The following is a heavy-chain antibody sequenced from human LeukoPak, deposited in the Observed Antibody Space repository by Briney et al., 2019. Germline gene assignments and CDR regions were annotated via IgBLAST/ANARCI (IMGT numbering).Heavy chain of an antibody. Sequence: ASVKVSCKASGYTFTGHYMHWVRQAPGQGLEWMGWINPNSGATNYAQKFQGRVTMTRDTSISTAYMELSSLRSDDTAVYYCARGVAVAGIGYWGQGTLVTVSS. CDR2: INPNSGAT. J-gene: IGHJ4*02. V-gene: IGHV1-2*02. CDR3: ARGVAVAGIGY. CDR1: GYTFTGHY. D-gene: IGHD6-19*01.